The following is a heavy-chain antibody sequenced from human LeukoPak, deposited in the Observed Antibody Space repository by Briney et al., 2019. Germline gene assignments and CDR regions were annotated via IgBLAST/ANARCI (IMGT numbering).Heavy chain of an antibody. Sequence: SETLSLTSTVSGGSISSGDYYWSWTRQPPGKGLGWIGYIYYSGSTYYNPSLKSRVTISVDTSKNQFSLKLSSVTAADTAVYYCARDARWLRRIDYWGQGTLVTVSS. CDR3: ARDARWLRRIDY. CDR2: IYYSGST. V-gene: IGHV4-30-4*01. CDR1: GGSISSGDYY. D-gene: IGHD3-16*01. J-gene: IGHJ4*02.